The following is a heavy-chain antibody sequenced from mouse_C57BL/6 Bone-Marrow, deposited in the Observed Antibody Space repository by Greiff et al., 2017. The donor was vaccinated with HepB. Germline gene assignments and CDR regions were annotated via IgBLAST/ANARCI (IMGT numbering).Heavy chain of an antibody. CDR1: GFTFSDFY. CDR3: ARAMYGSSYGYFDV. J-gene: IGHJ1*03. D-gene: IGHD1-1*01. V-gene: IGHV7-1*01. CDR2: SRNKANDYTT. Sequence: EVKLVESGGGLVQSGRSLRLSCATSGFTFSDFYMEWVRQAPGKGLEWIAASRNKANDYTTEYSASVKGRFIVSRDTSQSILYLQMNALRAEDTAIYYCARAMYGSSYGYFDVWGTGTTVTVSS.